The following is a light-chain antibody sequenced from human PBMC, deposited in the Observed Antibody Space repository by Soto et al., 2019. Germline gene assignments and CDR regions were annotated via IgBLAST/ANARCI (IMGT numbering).Light chain of an antibody. CDR1: QSVSSSY. Sequence: EIVLTQSPGTLSLSPGERATLSCSASQSVSSSYLAWYQQKPGQAPRLLIYGASSRAAGIPERFSGSGSGTDFPLTISTREPADFAVYYCQQYGSSQTFGQGTKVEIK. J-gene: IGKJ1*01. V-gene: IGKV3-20*01. CDR3: QQYGSSQT. CDR2: GAS.